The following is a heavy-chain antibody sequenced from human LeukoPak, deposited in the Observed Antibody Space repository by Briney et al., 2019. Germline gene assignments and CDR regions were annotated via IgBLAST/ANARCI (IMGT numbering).Heavy chain of an antibody. Sequence: PGESLRFSCAVSGFTVSSNFMSWVRQAPGKGPEWVSVIYTSGITYYADSVRGRFTISRDNSKNTLYLQMDSLTAEDTAVYYCAREDAGGTYSFDYWGQGPLVTVSS. CDR1: GFTVSSNF. J-gene: IGHJ4*02. D-gene: IGHD1-26*01. CDR2: IYTSGIT. CDR3: AREDAGGTYSFDY. V-gene: IGHV3-66*01.